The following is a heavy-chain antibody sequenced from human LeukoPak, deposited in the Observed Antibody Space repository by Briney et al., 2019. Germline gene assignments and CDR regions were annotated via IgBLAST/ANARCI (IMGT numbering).Heavy chain of an antibody. D-gene: IGHD3-10*01. J-gene: IGHJ3*02. V-gene: IGHV1-46*01. Sequence: ASVKVSCKASGYTFTTYYMHWVRQAPGQGLEWMGLINPGGGSTIYAQKFQGRVTMTEDTSTDTAYMELSSLRSEDTAVYYCATGTGIANAFDIWGQGTMVTVSS. CDR3: ATGTGIANAFDI. CDR1: GYTFTTYY. CDR2: INPGGGST.